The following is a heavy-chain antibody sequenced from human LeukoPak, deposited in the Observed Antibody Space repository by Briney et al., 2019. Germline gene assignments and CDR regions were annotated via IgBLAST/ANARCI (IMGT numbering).Heavy chain of an antibody. CDR1: GFTFSSYA. CDR2: IGGTGGST. J-gene: IGHJ4*02. Sequence: GGSLRLSCAASGFTFSSYAMSRVRQAPGKGLEWVSAIGGTGGSTYYADSVKGRFTISRDNSKNTLYLQMNSLRAEDTAVYYCAKDQVVTPEYYFDYWGQGTLVTVSS. V-gene: IGHV3-23*01. D-gene: IGHD4-23*01. CDR3: AKDQVVTPEYYFDY.